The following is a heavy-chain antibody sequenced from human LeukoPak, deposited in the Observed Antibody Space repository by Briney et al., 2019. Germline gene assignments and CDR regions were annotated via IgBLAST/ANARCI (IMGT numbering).Heavy chain of an antibody. Sequence: ASVKLSCKASGYTFTDYFIHWVRQAPGQGLEWVGWTKPNSGGTDYAQKFQGRVTVTRDTSISTAYMELTRLTSDDTAVYYCTRAQWLPGHFDYWGQGTLVTVSS. J-gene: IGHJ4*02. CDR2: TKPNSGGT. D-gene: IGHD6-19*01. CDR3: TRAQWLPGHFDY. CDR1: GYTFTDYF. V-gene: IGHV1-2*02.